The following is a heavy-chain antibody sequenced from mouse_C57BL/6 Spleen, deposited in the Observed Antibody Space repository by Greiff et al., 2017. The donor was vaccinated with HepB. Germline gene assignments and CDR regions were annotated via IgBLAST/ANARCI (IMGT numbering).Heavy chain of an antibody. CDR1: GYTFTSYW. J-gene: IGHJ3*01. V-gene: IGHV1-64*01. Sequence: QVQLKQSGAELVKPGASVKLSCKASGYTFTSYWMHWVKQRPGQGLEWIGMIHPNSGSTNYNEKFKSKATLTVDKSSSTAYMQLSSLTSEDSAVYYCARNLYYGSSYGAYWGQGTLVTVSA. CDR2: IHPNSGST. D-gene: IGHD1-1*01. CDR3: ARNLYYGSSYGAY.